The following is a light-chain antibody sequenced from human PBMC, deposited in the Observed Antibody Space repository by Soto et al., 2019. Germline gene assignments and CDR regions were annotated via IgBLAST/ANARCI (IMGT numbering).Light chain of an antibody. J-gene: IGLJ2*01. V-gene: IGLV2-11*01. Sequence: QSALTQPRSVSGSPGQSVTISCTGTSRDVGGYNYVSWYQQHPGKAPKLMIYDVSKRPSGVPDRFSGSKSGNTASLTISGLQAEDEADYYCCSYAGSDTFGVVFGGGTKLTVL. CDR2: DVS. CDR3: CSYAGSDTFGVV. CDR1: SRDVGGYNY.